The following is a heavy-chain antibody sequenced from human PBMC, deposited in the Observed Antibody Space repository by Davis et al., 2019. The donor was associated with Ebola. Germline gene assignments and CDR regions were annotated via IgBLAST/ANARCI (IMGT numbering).Heavy chain of an antibody. J-gene: IGHJ6*02. V-gene: IGHV3-74*01. CDR2: IHSDGTST. CDR3: ARDRYYTIDV. Sequence: HTGGSLRLFCAASGFSFSSTWMHWVRQAPGKGLVWVSRIHSDGTSTIYTDSVKGRFTISRDNAKNTLYLQMNSLRAEDTAVYYCARDRYYTIDVWGQGTTVTVSS. CDR1: GFSFSSTW. D-gene: IGHD3-10*01.